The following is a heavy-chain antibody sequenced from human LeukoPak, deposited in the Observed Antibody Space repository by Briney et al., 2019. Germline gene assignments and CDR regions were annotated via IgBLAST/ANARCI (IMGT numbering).Heavy chain of an antibody. CDR2: IIPILDIA. V-gene: IGHV1-69*02. Sequence: SVKLSSEASGGTFSIYTISCVRDAPGQGLEWRVRIIPILDIANSAQKSQGRFTNTADKSTSTAYMALGSLRSQATVGVYSASSADGISGTRNWGQGTLVTVSS. D-gene: IGHD1-7*01. CDR1: GGTFSIYT. J-gene: IGHJ4*02. CDR3: ASSADGISGTRN.